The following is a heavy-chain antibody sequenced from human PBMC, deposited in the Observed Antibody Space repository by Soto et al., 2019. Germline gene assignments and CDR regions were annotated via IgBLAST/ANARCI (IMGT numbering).Heavy chain of an antibody. CDR1: GFTVSSNY. D-gene: IGHD1-7*01. Sequence: SGGSLRLSCAASGFTVSSNYMSWVRQAPGKGLEWVSVIYSGGSTYYADSVKGRFTISRDNSKNTLYLQMNSLRAEDTAVYYCVLTGTGNYYYYYYGMDVWGQGTTVTVSS. V-gene: IGHV3-53*01. CDR2: IYSGGST. CDR3: VLTGTGNYYYYYYGMDV. J-gene: IGHJ6*02.